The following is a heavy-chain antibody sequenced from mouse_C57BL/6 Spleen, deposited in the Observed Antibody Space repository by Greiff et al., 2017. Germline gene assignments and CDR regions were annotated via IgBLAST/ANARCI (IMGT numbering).Heavy chain of an antibody. J-gene: IGHJ1*03. CDR2: INPSSGYT. Sequence: QVQLKQSGAELAKPGASVKLSCKASGYTFTSYWMHWVKQRPGQGLEWIGYINPSSGYTKYNQKFKDKATLTADKSSSTAYMQLRSLTYEDSAVYYCAKNWDWYFDVWGTGTTVTVSS. CDR3: AKNWDWYFDV. D-gene: IGHD4-1*01. V-gene: IGHV1-7*01. CDR1: GYTFTSYW.